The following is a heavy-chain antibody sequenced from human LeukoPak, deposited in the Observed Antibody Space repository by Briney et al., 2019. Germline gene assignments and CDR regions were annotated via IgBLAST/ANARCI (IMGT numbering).Heavy chain of an antibody. CDR1: GYSFTSYW. CDR2: IYPGDSDT. V-gene: IGHV5-51*01. D-gene: IGHD5-18*01. CDR3: ARRGYSYGYHGDY. Sequence: GESLKISCKGSGYSFTSYWIGWVRQMPGKGLEWMGIIYPGDSDTRYSPSFQGQVTTPADKSISTAYLQWSSLKASDTAMYYCARRGYSYGYHGDYWGQGTLVTVSS. J-gene: IGHJ4*02.